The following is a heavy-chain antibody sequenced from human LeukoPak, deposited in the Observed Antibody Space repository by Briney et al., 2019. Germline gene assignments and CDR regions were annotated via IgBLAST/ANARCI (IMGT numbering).Heavy chain of an antibody. J-gene: IGHJ4*02. Sequence: PSETLPLTCTVSGGSVGSSFYCWGWIRQPPGKGLEWIGSICYTGNTYYNPSLKSRVTISADTSKNQFSLKLSSVTAADTAVYYCARRGSENYYVDYWGQGTLVTVSS. V-gene: IGHV4-39*01. CDR2: ICYTGNT. D-gene: IGHD3-10*01. CDR1: GGSVGSSFYC. CDR3: ARRGSENYYVDY.